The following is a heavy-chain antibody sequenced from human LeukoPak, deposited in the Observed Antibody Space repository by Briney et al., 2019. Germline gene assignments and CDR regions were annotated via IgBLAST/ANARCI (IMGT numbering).Heavy chain of an antibody. Sequence: SQTLSLTCTVSGGSISSYYWSWIRQPPGKGLEWIGYIYYSGSTNYNPSLKSRVTISVDTSKNQFSLKLSSVTAADTAVYYCARYYYDSSGFGPWGQGTLVTVSS. CDR3: ARYYYDSSGFGP. V-gene: IGHV4-59*12. CDR2: IYYSGST. CDR1: GGSISSYY. D-gene: IGHD3-22*01. J-gene: IGHJ5*02.